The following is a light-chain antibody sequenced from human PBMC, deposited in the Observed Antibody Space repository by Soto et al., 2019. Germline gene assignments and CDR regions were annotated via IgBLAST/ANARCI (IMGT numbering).Light chain of an antibody. CDR3: SSHAGSKRV. V-gene: IGLV2-8*01. CDR2: EVN. J-gene: IGLJ1*01. CDR1: SSDVGGYNY. Sequence: QSVLTQPASAYGSPGQSVTISCTGTSSDVGGYNYVSWYQQHPGKAPKLMIYEVNKRPSGVPDRFSGSKSGNTASLTVSGLQAEDEGDYYCSSHAGSKRVFGTGTKVTVL.